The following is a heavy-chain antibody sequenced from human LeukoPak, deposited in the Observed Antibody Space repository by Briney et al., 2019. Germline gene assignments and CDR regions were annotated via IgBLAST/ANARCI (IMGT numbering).Heavy chain of an antibody. CDR2: IYYSGST. CDR3: ARQHGGDSFKFDP. V-gene: IGHV4-59*01. D-gene: IGHD2-21*02. J-gene: IGHJ5*02. CDR1: GGSISSYY. Sequence: KPSETLSLACTVSGGSISSYYWSWIRQPPGKGLEWIGYIYYSGSTNYNPSLKSRVTMSVDTSKNQFSLKLSSVTAADTAVYYCARQHGGDSFKFDPWGQGTLVTVSS.